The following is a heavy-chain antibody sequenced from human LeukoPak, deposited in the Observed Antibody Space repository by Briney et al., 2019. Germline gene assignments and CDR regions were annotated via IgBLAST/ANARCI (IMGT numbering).Heavy chain of an antibody. D-gene: IGHD2-2*01. J-gene: IGHJ4*02. CDR2: ISAYNGNT. Sequence: GASVKVSCKASGYTFTSYGISWVRQAPGQGLEWMGWISAYNGNTNYAQKLQGRVTMTTDTSTSTAYMELSSLRSEDTAVYYCAGARTDIVVVPATLRNYYFYYWGQGTLVTVSS. CDR1: GYTFTSYG. V-gene: IGHV1-18*01. CDR3: AGARTDIVVVPATLRNYYFYY.